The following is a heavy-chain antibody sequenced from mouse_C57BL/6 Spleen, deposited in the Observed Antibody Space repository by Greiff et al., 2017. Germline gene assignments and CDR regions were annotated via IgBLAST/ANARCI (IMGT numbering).Heavy chain of an antibody. D-gene: IGHD2-3*01. CDR3: ARRDDGGAWFAY. CDR1: GYTFTSYW. J-gene: IGHJ3*01. V-gene: IGHV1-69*01. Sequence: QVQLQQPGAELVMPGASVKLSCKASGYTFTSYWMHWVKQRPGQGLEWIGEIDPSDSYTNYNQKFKGKSTLTVDKSSSTAYMQLSSLTSEDSAVYYCARRDDGGAWFAYWGQGTLVTVSA. CDR2: IDPSDSYT.